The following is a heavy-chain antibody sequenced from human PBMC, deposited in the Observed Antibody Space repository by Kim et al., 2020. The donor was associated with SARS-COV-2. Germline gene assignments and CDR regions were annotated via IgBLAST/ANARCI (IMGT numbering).Heavy chain of an antibody. D-gene: IGHD6-6*01. CDR1: GYSFTNYW. CDR2: IYPGDSDT. V-gene: IGHV5-51*01. CDR3: ARNLPDYSSSRIDY. Sequence: GESLKISCKGSGYSFTNYWIGWVRQMPGKGLEWMGIIYPGDSDTRYSPSFQGRVTISADKSISTAYLQWSSLKASDTAMYYCARNLPDYSSSRIDYWGQGTLVTVSS. J-gene: IGHJ4*02.